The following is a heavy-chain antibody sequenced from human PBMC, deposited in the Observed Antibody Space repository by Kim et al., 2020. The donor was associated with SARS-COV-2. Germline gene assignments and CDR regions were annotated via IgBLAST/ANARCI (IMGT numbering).Heavy chain of an antibody. CDR2: ISWDGGST. V-gene: IGHV3-43*01. CDR1: GFTFDEYT. Sequence: GGSLRLSCAASGFTFDEYTMHWVRQAPGKGLEWVSLISWDGGSTYYADSVKGRFTISRDNSKNSLYLQKNSLRTEDTALYYCAKDIRYYDYVWGSYRPGGMEVWGQGTTVTVSS. D-gene: IGHD3-16*02. J-gene: IGHJ6*01. CDR3: AKDIRYYDYVWGSYRPGGMEV.